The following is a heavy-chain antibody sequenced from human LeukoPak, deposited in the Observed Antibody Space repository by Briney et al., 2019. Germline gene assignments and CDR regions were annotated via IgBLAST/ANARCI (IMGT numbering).Heavy chain of an antibody. D-gene: IGHD2-15*01. CDR3: ASASGGSFPGHAFDI. CDR1: GGTFSSYA. Sequence: SVKVSCKASGGTFSSYAISWVRQAPGQGLEWMGGIIPIFGTANYAQKFQGRVTITTDESTSTAYMELSSLRSEDTAVYYCASASGGSFPGHAFDIWGQGTMVTVSS. J-gene: IGHJ3*02. V-gene: IGHV1-69*05. CDR2: IIPIFGTA.